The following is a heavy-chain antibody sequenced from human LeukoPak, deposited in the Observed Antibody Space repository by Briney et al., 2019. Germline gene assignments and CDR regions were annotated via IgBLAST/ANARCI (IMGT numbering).Heavy chain of an antibody. J-gene: IGHJ5*02. CDR1: GGTFSSYA. CDR2: IIPIFGTA. V-gene: IGHV1-69*13. Sequence: ASVKVSCKASGGTFSSYAIGWVRQAPGQGLEWMGGIIPIFGTANYAQRFQGRVTITADESTSTAYMELSSLRSEDTAVYYCARGTSRLGYCSGGSCYTPPFDPWGQGTLVTVSS. D-gene: IGHD2-15*01. CDR3: ARGTSRLGYCSGGSCYTPPFDP.